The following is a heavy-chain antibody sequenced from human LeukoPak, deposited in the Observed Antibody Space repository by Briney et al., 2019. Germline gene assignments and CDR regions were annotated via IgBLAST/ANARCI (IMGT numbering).Heavy chain of an antibody. CDR3: AGDQASYYGSGSYYATFDY. D-gene: IGHD3-10*01. V-gene: IGHV3-7*03. CDR1: GFTFSSYW. Sequence: GGSLRLSCAASGFTFSSYWMSWVRQAPGKGLEWVANIKQDGSEKYYVDSVKGRFTISRDNAKNSLYLQMNSLRAEDTAVYYCAGDQASYYGSGSYYATFDYWGQGTLVTVSS. J-gene: IGHJ4*02. CDR2: IKQDGSEK.